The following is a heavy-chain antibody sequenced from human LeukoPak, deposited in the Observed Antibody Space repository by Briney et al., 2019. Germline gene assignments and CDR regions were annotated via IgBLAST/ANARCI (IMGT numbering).Heavy chain of an antibody. Sequence: PGGSLRLSCVASGFTVYNFAMSWVRQPPGKGLEWIGEMYLSGTTHSNPSVKSRVTISIDKSKNQFFLNLSSVTAADTAVYYCAGLVGRYSSGLYYYYFDYWGQGTLVTVSS. D-gene: IGHD3-22*01. V-gene: IGHV4-4*02. CDR2: MYLSGTT. J-gene: IGHJ4*02. CDR1: GFTVYNFAM. CDR3: AGLVGRYSSGLYYYYFDY.